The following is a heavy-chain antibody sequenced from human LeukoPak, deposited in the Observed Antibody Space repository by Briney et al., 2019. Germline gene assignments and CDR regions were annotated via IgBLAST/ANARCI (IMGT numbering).Heavy chain of an antibody. CDR3: ARDRRGYSYGPDY. V-gene: IGHV1-69*04. CDR1: GGTFSSYA. CDR2: IIPIFGIA. J-gene: IGHJ4*02. Sequence: SVKVSCKASGGTFSSYAISWVRQAPGQGLEWMGRIIPIFGIANYAQKFQGRVTITADKSTSTAYMELSSLRSEDTAVYYCARDRRGYSYGPDYWGQGTLVTVSS. D-gene: IGHD5-18*01.